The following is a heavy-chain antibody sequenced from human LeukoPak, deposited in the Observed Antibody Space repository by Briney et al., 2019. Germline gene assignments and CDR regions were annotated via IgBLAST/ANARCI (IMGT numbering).Heavy chain of an antibody. D-gene: IGHD6-13*01. CDR2: MNPNSGNT. J-gene: IGHJ5*02. Sequence: GASVKVSCKTSGYTFTSYDINWVRQAAGQGLEWMGWMNPNSGNTGYAQKFQGRVTITSSTSTSTAFMELGSLTSEDTAVYYCARGGASAAARRFDPWGQGTPVTVSS. CDR1: GYTFTSYD. CDR3: ARGGASAAARRFDP. V-gene: IGHV1-8*01.